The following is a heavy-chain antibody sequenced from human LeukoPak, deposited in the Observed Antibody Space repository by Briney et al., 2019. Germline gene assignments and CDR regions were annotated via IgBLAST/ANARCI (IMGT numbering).Heavy chain of an antibody. Sequence: SQTLSLTCTVSGGSISSGDYYWSWIRQPPGKGLEWIGYIYYSGSTYYTPSLRGRVTISVDTSKNQFSLKLSSVTAADTAVYYCARHGRGSGYYYYGMDVWGQGTTVTVSS. CDR2: IYYSGST. D-gene: IGHD1-14*01. CDR3: ARHGRGSGYYYYGMDV. CDR1: GGSISSGDYY. V-gene: IGHV4-30-4*01. J-gene: IGHJ6*02.